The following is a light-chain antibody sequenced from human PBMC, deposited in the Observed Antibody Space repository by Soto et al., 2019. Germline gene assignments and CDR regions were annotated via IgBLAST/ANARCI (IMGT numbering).Light chain of an antibody. J-gene: IGKJ5*01. CDR1: QSISSY. Sequence: DIQMTQTPSSLSASVGDRVTITCRASQSISSYLNWYQQKPGKAPNLLIYDASSLQSGVPSRFSGSGSGTQFTLTISSLQPDDFATYFCQQYNSYSITFGQGTRLE. CDR3: QQYNSYSIT. V-gene: IGKV1-5*01. CDR2: DAS.